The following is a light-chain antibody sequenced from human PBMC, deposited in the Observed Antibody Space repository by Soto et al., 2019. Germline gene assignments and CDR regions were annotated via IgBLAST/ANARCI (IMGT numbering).Light chain of an antibody. J-gene: IGLJ1*01. Sequence: QPVLTQPPSASGTPGQRVTISCSGSSSNIGSNYVYWYQQLPGTAPKLLIYMNNQRPSGVPDRLSGSKSGTSASLAISGLRSEDEADYYCAAWDDSLSGYVFGTGTKLTVL. CDR1: SSNIGSNY. CDR2: MNN. CDR3: AAWDDSLSGYV. V-gene: IGLV1-47*01.